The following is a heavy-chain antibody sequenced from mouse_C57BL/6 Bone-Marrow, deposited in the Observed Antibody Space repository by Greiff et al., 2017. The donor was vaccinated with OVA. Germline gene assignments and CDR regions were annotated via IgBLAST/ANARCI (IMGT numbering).Heavy chain of an antibody. CDR2: IYPRSGNT. CDR1: GYTFTSYG. V-gene: IGHV1-81*01. D-gene: IGHD2-5*01. Sequence: VQLQESGAELARPGASVKLSCKASGYTFTSYGISWVKQRTGQGLEWIGEIYPRSGNTYYNEKFKGKATLTADKSSSTAYMELRSLTSEDSAVYFGARSPYYSNYGYFDVWGTGTTVTVSS. CDR3: ARSPYYSNYGYFDV. J-gene: IGHJ1*03.